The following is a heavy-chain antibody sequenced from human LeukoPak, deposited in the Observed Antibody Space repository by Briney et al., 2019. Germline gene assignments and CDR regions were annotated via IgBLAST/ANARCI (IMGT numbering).Heavy chain of an antibody. V-gene: IGHV4-4*02. J-gene: IGHJ3*02. CDR1: GGSVSSNNW. Sequence: PSETLSLTCGVSGGSVSSNNWWSWFRQPPGKGLEWIGEVHHIGGTTYNPAFKSRVTMSLDKSKNQVSLQLSSVTAADTATYYCASSLLDIWGQGTMVTVSS. CDR3: ASSLLDI. CDR2: VHHIGGT.